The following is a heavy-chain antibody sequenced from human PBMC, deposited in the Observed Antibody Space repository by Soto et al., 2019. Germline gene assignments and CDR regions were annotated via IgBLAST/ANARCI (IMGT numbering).Heavy chain of an antibody. Sequence: LSLTCTVSGGSISSGDYYWSWIRQPPGKGLEWIGYIYYSGSTYYNPSLKSRVTISVDTSKNQFSLKLSSVTAADTAVYYCARGGSSRTAFDYWGQGTLVTVSS. V-gene: IGHV4-30-4*01. J-gene: IGHJ4*02. CDR3: ARGGSSRTAFDY. CDR2: IYYSGST. CDR1: GGSISSGDYY. D-gene: IGHD6-13*01.